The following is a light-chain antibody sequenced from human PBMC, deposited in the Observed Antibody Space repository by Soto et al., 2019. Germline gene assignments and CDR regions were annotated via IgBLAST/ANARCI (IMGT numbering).Light chain of an antibody. CDR1: RSLSDNH. J-gene: IGKJ2*01. CDR2: GSS. V-gene: IGKV3-20*01. Sequence: EIVLTQSPGTLSLSPGETAALSCRASRSLSDNHLAWYQQRPGQAPRLLIYGSSSRAAGIPDRFRGSGTGTDFTLTIRRLEPDDFGVYYCQQYSHAHHTFGMGTKVDI. CDR3: QQYSHAHHT.